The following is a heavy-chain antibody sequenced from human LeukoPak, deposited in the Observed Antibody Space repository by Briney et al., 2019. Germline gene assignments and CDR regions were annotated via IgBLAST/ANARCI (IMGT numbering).Heavy chain of an antibody. J-gene: IGHJ4*02. V-gene: IGHV5-51*01. CDR1: GYSFTSYW. CDR3: ARTQESSGWEFDY. D-gene: IGHD6-19*01. Sequence: LGESLQISCKGSGYSFTSYWIGWVRQMPGKGLEWMGIIYPGDSDTRYSPSFQGQVTISADKSISTAYLQWSSLKAWDTAMYYCARTQESSGWEFDYWGQGTLVTVSS. CDR2: IYPGDSDT.